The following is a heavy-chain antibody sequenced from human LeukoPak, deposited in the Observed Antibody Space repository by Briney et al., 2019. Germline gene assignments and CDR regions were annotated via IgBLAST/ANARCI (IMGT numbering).Heavy chain of an antibody. J-gene: IGHJ4*02. CDR1: GFTFSSYS. D-gene: IGHD5-24*01. V-gene: IGHV3-21*01. Sequence: GGSLRLSCAASGFTFSSYSMNWVRQAPGKGLEWVSSISSSSSCIYYADSVKGRFTISRDNAKNSLYLQMNSLRAEDTAVYYCAREKSRDGYRDLDYWGQGTLVTVS. CDR3: AREKSRDGYRDLDY. CDR2: ISSSSSCI.